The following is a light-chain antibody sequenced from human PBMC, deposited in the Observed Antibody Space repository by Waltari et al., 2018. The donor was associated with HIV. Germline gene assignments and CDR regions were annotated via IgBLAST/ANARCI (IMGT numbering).Light chain of an antibody. CDR3: CAYVGYGTKFV. Sequence: ARAQPPSVSGSPGQSTTTSCPDIDTHAVSWYHQHPDKAPKVILYAVERRPSGISSRFSGFRAGKNAYLKISGLQAEDEADYFCCAYVGYGTKFVFGTGTRVTV. CDR1: DTHA. V-gene: IGLV2-23*02. J-gene: IGLJ1*01. CDR2: AVE.